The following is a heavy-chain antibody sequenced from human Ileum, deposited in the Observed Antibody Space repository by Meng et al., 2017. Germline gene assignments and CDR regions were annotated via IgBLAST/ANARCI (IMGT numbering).Heavy chain of an antibody. Sequence: QVQLLQSGPGLVKPSQTLSLTCAVSGGSVSSNIAAWNWIRQSPLRGLEWLGRTYYRSKWYSEYAVSVKSRISITPDTSKNQFSLQMNSVTPEDTAVYYCASGSGSLDYWGPGTLVTVSS. J-gene: IGHJ4*02. V-gene: IGHV6-1*01. D-gene: IGHD3-3*01. CDR3: ASGSGSLDY. CDR2: TYYRSKWYS. CDR1: GGSVSSNIAA.